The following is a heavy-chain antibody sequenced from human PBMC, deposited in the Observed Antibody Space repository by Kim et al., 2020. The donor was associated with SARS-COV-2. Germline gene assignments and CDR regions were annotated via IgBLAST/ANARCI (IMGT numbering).Heavy chain of an antibody. D-gene: IGHD6-19*01. CDR1: GFTFSNDW. J-gene: IGHJ3*02. V-gene: IGHV3-15*01. CDR3: TGTVAGTHDAFDI. Sequence: GGSLRLSCAASGFTFSNDWMSWVRQAPGKGLEWVGRIKSKTGSGTTDDAEPVKGRFTISRDNSKNTLHLQMNSLKTGDTAVYYCTGTVAGTHDAFDIWGQGTMVTVSS. CDR2: IKSKTGSGTT.